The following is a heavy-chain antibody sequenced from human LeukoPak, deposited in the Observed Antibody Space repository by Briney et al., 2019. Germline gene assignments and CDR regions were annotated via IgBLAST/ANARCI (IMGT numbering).Heavy chain of an antibody. J-gene: IGHJ4*02. CDR3: ARNTLAMVRGVIHNHFDY. V-gene: IGHV4-31*03. CDR2: IYYSGST. D-gene: IGHD3-10*01. CDR1: GGSISSGGYY. Sequence: SQTLSLTCTVSGGSISSGGYYWSWIRQHPGKGLEWIGYIYYSGSTYYNPSLKSRVTTSVDTSKNQFSLKLSSVTAADTVVYYCARNTLAMVRGVIHNHFDYWGQGTLVTVSS.